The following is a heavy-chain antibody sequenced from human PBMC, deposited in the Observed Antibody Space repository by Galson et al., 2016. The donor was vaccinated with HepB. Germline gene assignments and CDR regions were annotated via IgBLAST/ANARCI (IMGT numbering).Heavy chain of an antibody. CDR3: AKGEAASSWYAPFDY. V-gene: IGHV3-30*18. J-gene: IGHJ4*02. CDR2: ILFDGSHK. Sequence: SLRLSCAASGFSLSSHWMHWVRQGPGKGLEWVAIILFDGSHKYYGDSVSGRFTISRDNSKKTLYLQMNSLRADDTAVYYCAKGEAASSWYAPFDYWGQGTLVTVSA. D-gene: IGHD6-13*01. CDR1: GFSLSSHW.